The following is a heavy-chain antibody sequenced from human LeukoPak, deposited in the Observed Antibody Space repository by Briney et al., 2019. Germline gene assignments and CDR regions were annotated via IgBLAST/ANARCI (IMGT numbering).Heavy chain of an antibody. CDR3: ARGVEMVVTAIYFDY. CDR1: GLTFSSYA. J-gene: IGHJ4*02. D-gene: IGHD2-21*02. Sequence: PGGSLRLSCAASGLTFSSYAMHWVRQAPGKGLEWVAVISYDGSNKYYADSVKGRFTISRDNSKNTLYLQMNSLRAEDTAVYYCARGVEMVVTAIYFDYWGQGTLVTVSS. CDR2: ISYDGSNK. V-gene: IGHV3-30*01.